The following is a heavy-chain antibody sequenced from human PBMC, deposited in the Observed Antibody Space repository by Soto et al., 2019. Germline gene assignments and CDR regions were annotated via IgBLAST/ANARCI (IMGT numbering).Heavy chain of an antibody. V-gene: IGHV3-33*01. D-gene: IGHD6-13*01. Sequence: QVQLVESGGGVVQPGRSLRLSCAASGFTFSSYGMHWVRQAPGKGLEWVAVIWYDGSNKDYADSVKGRFTLSRDNSKNPLYLQMNSLRAEDTAVYYCARVLDTAAAEYWGQGTLVTVSS. J-gene: IGHJ4*02. CDR3: ARVLDTAAAEY. CDR2: IWYDGSNK. CDR1: GFTFSSYG.